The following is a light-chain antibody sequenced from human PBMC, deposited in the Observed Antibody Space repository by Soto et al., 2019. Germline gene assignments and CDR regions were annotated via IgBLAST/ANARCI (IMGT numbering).Light chain of an antibody. V-gene: IGKV3-11*01. CDR3: QQRSNWPPT. Sequence: EIVLTQSPATLSLSPGERATLSCRASQSVRSYLAWYQQKHGQAPRLLIYDASNRATGIPARFSGGGSGTDFTLTISRLEPEDFAVYYCQQRSNWPPTCGQGTKLEIK. J-gene: IGKJ2*01. CDR2: DAS. CDR1: QSVRSY.